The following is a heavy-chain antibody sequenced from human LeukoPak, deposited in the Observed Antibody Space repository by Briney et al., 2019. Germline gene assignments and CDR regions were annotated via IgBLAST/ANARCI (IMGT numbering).Heavy chain of an antibody. CDR3: AKEPGEGGSAFDY. Sequence: HPGGSLRLSCAASGFTFSSYVMNWVRQAAGKGLEWVTFIQKDGGSKFYADSVKGRFTISRDNSKKTVYLQMSSLTIGDTAVYYCAKEPGEGGSAFDYWGQGTLVTVYS. CDR2: IQKDGGSK. D-gene: IGHD3-16*01. CDR1: GFTFSSYV. V-gene: IGHV3-30*02. J-gene: IGHJ4*02.